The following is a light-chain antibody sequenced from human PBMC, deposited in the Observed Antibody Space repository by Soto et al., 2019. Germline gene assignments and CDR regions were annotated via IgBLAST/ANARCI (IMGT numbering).Light chain of an antibody. CDR3: QAYDSSLSGYV. CDR1: SSNIGAPFD. Sequence: QSVLTQPPSVSGAPGQRVTISCTGSSSNIGAPFDVHWYQQHPATTPKLLIHGNSNRPSGVPDRFSGSRSGTSASLAITGLQAEDEADYYCQAYDSSLSGYVFGTGTKLTVL. CDR2: GNS. V-gene: IGLV1-40*01. J-gene: IGLJ1*01.